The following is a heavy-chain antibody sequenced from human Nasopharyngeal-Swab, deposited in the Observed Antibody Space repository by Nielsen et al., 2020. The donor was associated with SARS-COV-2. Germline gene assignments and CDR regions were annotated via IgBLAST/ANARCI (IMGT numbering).Heavy chain of an antibody. J-gene: IGHJ3*02. D-gene: IGHD4-17*01. Sequence: WIRQPPGKGLEWIGSIYYSGSTYYNPSLKSRVTISVDTSKNQFSLKLSSVTAADTAVYYCARHGTTVTRNCAFDIWGQGTMVTVSS. V-gene: IGHV4-39*01. CDR3: ARHGTTVTRNCAFDI. CDR2: IYYSGST.